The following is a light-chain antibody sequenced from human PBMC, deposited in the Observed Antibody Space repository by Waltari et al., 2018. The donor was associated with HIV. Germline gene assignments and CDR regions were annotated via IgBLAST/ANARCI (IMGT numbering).Light chain of an antibody. CDR3: QSYDSSLSAWV. Sequence: QSVLTQPPSLPGAPGQTVTISCTGTSSNIGAEYHVCWYQQPPGTAPKLLIYGNTIRPSGVPDRFSGAKSGTSASLAITGLQADDEADYYCQSYDSSLSAWVFGGGTKLTVL. CDR1: SSNIGAEYH. V-gene: IGLV1-40*01. J-gene: IGLJ3*02. CDR2: GNT.